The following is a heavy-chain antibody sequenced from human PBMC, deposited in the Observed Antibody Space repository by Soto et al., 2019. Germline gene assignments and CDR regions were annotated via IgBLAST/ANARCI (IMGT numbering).Heavy chain of an antibody. D-gene: IGHD2-8*01. Sequence: SETLSLTYAVYGGSFSGSYWSWIRQPPGKGLEWSGEINHSGSTNHNPSLKSRVTILVDTSKNQFSLKLSSVTAADTAVYYCATGYCTNGVCYTRTLSGMDVWGQGTTVTVSS. CDR3: ATGYCTNGVCYTRTLSGMDV. CDR2: INHSGST. J-gene: IGHJ6*02. V-gene: IGHV4-34*01. CDR1: GGSFSGSY.